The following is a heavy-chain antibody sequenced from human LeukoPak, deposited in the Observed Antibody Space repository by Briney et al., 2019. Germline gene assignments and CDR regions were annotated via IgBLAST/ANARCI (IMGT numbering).Heavy chain of an antibody. CDR3: AKDLLTMIVVVPKETFDY. D-gene: IGHD3-22*01. CDR1: GFTFSSYA. V-gene: IGHV3-23*01. CDR2: ITGSGGST. J-gene: IGHJ4*02. Sequence: GGSLRLSCAASGFTFSSYAMSWVRQPPGKGLEWVSAITGSGGSTYYTDSVKGRFTISRDNSKNTLYLQMNSLRPEDTAVYYCAKDLLTMIVVVPKETFDYWGQGTLVTVSS.